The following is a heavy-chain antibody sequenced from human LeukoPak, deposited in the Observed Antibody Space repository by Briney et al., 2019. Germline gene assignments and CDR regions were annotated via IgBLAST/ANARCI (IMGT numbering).Heavy chain of an antibody. CDR2: IYHSGST. Sequence: SETLSLTCTLSGGSISTYYWSWIRQPPGKGLEWIGYIYHSGSTNYNPSLKSRVTISVDTSKNQFSLKLGSVTAADTAVYYCARGGVYASPIGYWGQGALVTVSS. D-gene: IGHD5/OR15-5a*01. CDR1: GGSISTYY. CDR3: ARGGVYASPIGY. J-gene: IGHJ4*02. V-gene: IGHV4-59*01.